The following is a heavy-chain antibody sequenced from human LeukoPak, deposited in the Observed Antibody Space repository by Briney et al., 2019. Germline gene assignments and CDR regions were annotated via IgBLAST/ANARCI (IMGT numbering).Heavy chain of an antibody. D-gene: IGHD6-13*01. CDR3: ARGARAAALGIAYYFDY. CDR2: IYYSGST. Sequence: PSETLSLTCTVSGGSISSGGYYWSWIRQHPGKGLEWIGYIYYSGSTYYNPSLKSLVTISVEASKNQFSLKLSSVTAADTAVYYCARGARAAALGIAYYFDYWGQGTLVTVSS. CDR1: GGSISSGGYY. V-gene: IGHV4-31*01. J-gene: IGHJ4*02.